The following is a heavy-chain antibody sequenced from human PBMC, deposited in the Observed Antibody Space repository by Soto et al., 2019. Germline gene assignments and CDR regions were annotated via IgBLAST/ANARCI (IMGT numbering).Heavy chain of an antibody. Sequence: ASVKVSCKASGYTFISYGISWVRQAPGQGLEWMGWISAYNDYTNYAQKLQGRVTMTTGTSTRIAYLELRSLRSDDTAVYYCARGPGCCSGGSCLTTTNDQIGYFDYWGQGTLVTVSS. D-gene: IGHD2-15*01. CDR2: ISAYNDYT. V-gene: IGHV1-18*01. CDR1: GYTFISYG. J-gene: IGHJ4*02. CDR3: ARGPGCCSGGSCLTTTNDQIGYFDY.